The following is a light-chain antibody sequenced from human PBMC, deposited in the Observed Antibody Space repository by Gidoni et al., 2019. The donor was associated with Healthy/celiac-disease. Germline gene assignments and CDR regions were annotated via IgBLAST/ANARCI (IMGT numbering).Light chain of an antibody. CDR2: SNN. CDR1: SSKIGSNT. V-gene: IGLV1-44*01. Sequence: QSVLTQPPSASGTPGQRTTISCSGSSSKIGSNTVNWYQQLPGTAPKLLIYSNNQRPSGVPDRFSGSKSGTSASLAISGLQSEDEADYYCAAWDDSLNGHYVFGTGTKVTVL. J-gene: IGLJ1*01. CDR3: AAWDDSLNGHYV.